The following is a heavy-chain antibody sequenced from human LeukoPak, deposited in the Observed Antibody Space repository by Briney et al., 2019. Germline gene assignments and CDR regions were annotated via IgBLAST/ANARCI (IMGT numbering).Heavy chain of an antibody. CDR1: GYTFTGYF. J-gene: IGHJ6*02. CDR2: INPKSGGT. Sequence: ASVKVSCKASGYTFTGYFMHWVRQAPGQGLEWMGWINPKSGGTNYAQKFQGRVTLTSDTSISTAYMELSRLRSDDTAVYYCARAPDRDPVDFWSGSYGMDVWGQWDHGHRLL. D-gene: IGHD3-3*01. V-gene: IGHV1-2*02. CDR3: ARAPDRDPVDFWSGSYGMDV.